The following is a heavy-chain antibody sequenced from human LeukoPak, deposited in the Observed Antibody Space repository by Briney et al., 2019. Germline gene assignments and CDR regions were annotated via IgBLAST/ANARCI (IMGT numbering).Heavy chain of an antibody. CDR3: ARDIIDY. V-gene: IGHV3-30*01. Sequence: GRSLRLSCAASGFTFSSYALHWVRQAPGKGLEWVAVISYDGSNKYYADSVKGRFTISRDNSKYTLYLQMNSLRAEDTAVYYCARDIIDYWGQGTLVTVSS. J-gene: IGHJ4*02. CDR2: ISYDGSNK. CDR1: GFTFSSYA.